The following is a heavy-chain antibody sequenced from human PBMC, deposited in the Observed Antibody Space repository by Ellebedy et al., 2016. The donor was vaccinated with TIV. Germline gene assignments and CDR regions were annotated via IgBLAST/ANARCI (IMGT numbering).Heavy chain of an antibody. J-gene: IGHJ4*02. CDR2: IGVGGAST. CDR1: GFTFSSYA. Sequence: GESLKISCAASGFTFSSYAMNWVRQAPGKGLEWVSGIGVGGASTYYADSVKGRFTISRDNSKDTLYVQMNSLRADDTAVYYCAKDHFMGTALASQTNHWGQGTLVTVSS. V-gene: IGHV3-23*01. D-gene: IGHD2-8*01. CDR3: AKDHFMGTALASQTNH.